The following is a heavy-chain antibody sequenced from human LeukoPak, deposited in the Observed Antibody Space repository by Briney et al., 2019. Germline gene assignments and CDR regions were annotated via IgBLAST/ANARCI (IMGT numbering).Heavy chain of an antibody. D-gene: IGHD3-10*01. CDR3: ARYYGSGSYYDY. CDR1: GYTFTSYA. J-gene: IGHJ4*02. Sequence: ASVKVSCKASGYTFTSYAMHWVRQAPGQRLEWMGWINAGNGNTKYSQKFQGRVTVTRDTFASTAYMELSSLRSEDTAVYYCARYYGSGSYYDYWGQGTLVTVSS. V-gene: IGHV1-3*01. CDR2: INAGNGNT.